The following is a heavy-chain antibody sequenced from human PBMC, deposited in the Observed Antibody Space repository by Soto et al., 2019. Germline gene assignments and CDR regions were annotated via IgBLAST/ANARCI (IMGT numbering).Heavy chain of an antibody. CDR1: GYTLTELS. J-gene: IGHJ4*02. Sequence: ASVKVSCKGSGYTLTELSMHWVRQAPGKGLEWMGGFDPEDGETIYAQKFQGRVTMTEDTSTDTAYMELSSLRSEGTALYYWATDRPYDCNYPPHFDYWGQGTLVTVSS. V-gene: IGHV1-24*01. D-gene: IGHD1-7*01. CDR2: FDPEDGET. CDR3: ATDRPYDCNYPPHFDY.